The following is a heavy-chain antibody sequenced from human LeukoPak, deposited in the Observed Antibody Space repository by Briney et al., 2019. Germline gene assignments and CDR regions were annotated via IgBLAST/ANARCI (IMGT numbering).Heavy chain of an antibody. CDR3: VKDINSHCVGDCFDY. CDR2: ISSSSSYI. CDR1: GFTFSSYS. V-gene: IGHV3-21*01. J-gene: IGHJ4*02. D-gene: IGHD2-21*01. Sequence: GGSLRLSCAASGFTFSSYSMSWVRQAPGKGLEWVSSISSSSSYIYYADSVKGRFTISRDNAKNSLYLQMNSLRAEDTAVYYCVKDINSHCVGDCFDYWGQGTLVTVSS.